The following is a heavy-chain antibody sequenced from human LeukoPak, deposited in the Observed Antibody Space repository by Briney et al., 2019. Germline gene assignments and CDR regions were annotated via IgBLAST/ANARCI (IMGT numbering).Heavy chain of an antibody. D-gene: IGHD4-17*01. J-gene: IGHJ4*02. CDR2: MNPNSGNT. V-gene: IGHV1-8*01. CDR1: GYTFASYD. CDR3: ARATTTRTRFDY. Sequence: VASVKVSCKASGYTFASYDINWVRQATGQGLEWMGWMNPNSGNTGYAQKFQGRVTMTRNTSISTAYMELSSLRSEDTAVYFCARATTTRTRFDYWGQGTLVTVSS.